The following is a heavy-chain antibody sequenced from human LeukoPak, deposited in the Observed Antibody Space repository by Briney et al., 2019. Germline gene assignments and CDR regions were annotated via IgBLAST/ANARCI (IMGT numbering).Heavy chain of an antibody. CDR1: GGSISSGDYY. V-gene: IGHV4-30-4*08. CDR3: ARTYYYDSSGYIHFDY. Sequence: PSETLSLTCTVSGGSISSGDYYWSWIRQPPGKSLEWIGYIYYSGSTYYNPSLKSRVTISVDTSKNQFSLKLSSVTAADTAVYYCARTYYYDSSGYIHFDYWGQGTLVTVSS. J-gene: IGHJ4*02. D-gene: IGHD3-22*01. CDR2: IYYSGST.